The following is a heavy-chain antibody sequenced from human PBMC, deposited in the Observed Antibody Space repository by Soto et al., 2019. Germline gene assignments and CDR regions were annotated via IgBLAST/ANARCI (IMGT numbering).Heavy chain of an antibody. CDR1: GYSFTSYW. D-gene: IGHD2-21*01. CDR2: IYPGDSDT. V-gene: IGHV5-51*01. Sequence: PGESLKISCKGSGYSFTSYWIGWVRQMPWKGLEWMGIIYPGDSDTRYSPSFQGQVTISADKSISTAYLQWSSLKASDTAMYYCARHKHGSLEVIAKGAFDIRGQGTMVTVSS. J-gene: IGHJ3*02. CDR3: ARHKHGSLEVIAKGAFDI.